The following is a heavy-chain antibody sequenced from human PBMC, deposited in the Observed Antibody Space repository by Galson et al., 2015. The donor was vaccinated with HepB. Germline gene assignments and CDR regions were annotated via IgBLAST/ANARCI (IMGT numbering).Heavy chain of an antibody. D-gene: IGHD5-12*01. CDR1: GFTFSSYW. J-gene: IGHJ3*02. Sequence: SLRLSCAASGFTFSSYWMHWVRQAPGKGLVWVSHIKSDGSNTNYADSVKGRFTISRDNAKNTLYLQMSSLRAEDTAMYYCARDLWREYSGSRVGAFDIWGQGAVVTVSS. CDR2: IKSDGSNT. CDR3: ARDLWREYSGSRVGAFDI. V-gene: IGHV3-74*01.